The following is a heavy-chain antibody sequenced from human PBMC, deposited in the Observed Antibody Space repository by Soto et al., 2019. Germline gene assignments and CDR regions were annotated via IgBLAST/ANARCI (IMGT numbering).Heavy chain of an antibody. V-gene: IGHV4-30-4*01. Sequence: SETLSLTCTVSGGSISSGDYYWSWIRQPPGKGLEWIGYIYYSGSTYYNPSLKSRVTISVDTSKNQFSLKLSSVTAADTAVYYCARGGAAGVAARYYYYGMDVWGQGTTVTVSS. D-gene: IGHD6-6*01. CDR2: IYYSGST. CDR3: ARGGAAGVAARYYYYGMDV. J-gene: IGHJ6*02. CDR1: GGSISSGDYY.